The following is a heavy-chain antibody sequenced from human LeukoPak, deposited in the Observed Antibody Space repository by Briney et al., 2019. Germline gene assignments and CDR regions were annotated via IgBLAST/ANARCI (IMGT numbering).Heavy chain of an antibody. Sequence: SETLSLTCAVYGGSFSGYYWSWIRQPPGKGLEWIGEINHSGSTYYNPSLKSRVTISVDTSKNQFSLKLSSVTAADTAVYYCARVAAAGRGGFDYWGQGALVTVSS. J-gene: IGHJ4*02. CDR3: ARVAAAGRGGFDY. CDR1: GGSFSGYY. CDR2: INHSGST. D-gene: IGHD6-13*01. V-gene: IGHV4-34*01.